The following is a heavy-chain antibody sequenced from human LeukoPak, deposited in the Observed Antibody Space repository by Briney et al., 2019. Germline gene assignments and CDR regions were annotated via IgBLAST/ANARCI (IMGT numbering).Heavy chain of an antibody. J-gene: IGHJ4*02. D-gene: IGHD1-1*01. CDR1: GYSFTNYW. CDR3: ARHETGPYFDY. V-gene: IGHV5-51*01. Sequence: GESLKISCKGSGYSFTNYWIGWVRQMPGRGLEWMGIIYPGDSDTRYSPSFQGHVTISADKSTSTAYLQWSSLKASDTAMYYCARHETGPYFDYWGQGTLVTVSS. CDR2: IYPGDSDT.